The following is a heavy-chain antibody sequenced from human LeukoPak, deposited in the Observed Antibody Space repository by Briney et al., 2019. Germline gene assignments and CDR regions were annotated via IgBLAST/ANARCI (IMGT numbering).Heavy chain of an antibody. D-gene: IGHD4/OR15-4a*01. J-gene: IGHJ4*02. CDR3: AKGSPRTMES. CDR2: IPFDGNNK. V-gene: IGHV3-30*02. Sequence: GGSLRLSCAGSGFTFSSYGMHWVRLAPGKGLEWVSFIPFDGNNKYYAESLKGRFTISRDNPRNTLYLQMNSLRADDTAIYYCAKGSPRTMESWGQGTLVTVSS. CDR1: GFTFSSYG.